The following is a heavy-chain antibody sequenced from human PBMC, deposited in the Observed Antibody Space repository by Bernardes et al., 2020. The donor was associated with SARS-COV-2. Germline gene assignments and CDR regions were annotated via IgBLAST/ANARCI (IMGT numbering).Heavy chain of an antibody. J-gene: IGHJ4*02. V-gene: IGHV3-23*01. D-gene: IGHD6-13*01. CDR2: ISGTGGSG. CDR3: AKDLSQVATGASGN. Sequence: GGSLRLSCAASGFTFTSSAMSWVRQAPGKGLEWVSGISGTGGSGHYAASVRGRFTISRDNSKNTLYLQMNSLRGEDTAVYYCAKDLSQVATGASGNWGQGTLVTVSA. CDR1: GFTFTSSA.